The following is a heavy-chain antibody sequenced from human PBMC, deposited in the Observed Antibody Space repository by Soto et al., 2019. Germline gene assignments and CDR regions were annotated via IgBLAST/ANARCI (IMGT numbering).Heavy chain of an antibody. CDR2: IGRSGETI. D-gene: IGHD6-6*01. J-gene: IGHJ4*01. CDR1: GFTFSSFE. CDR3: ARDSRGGAARRPTFYY. V-gene: IGHV3-48*03. Sequence: EVQLAESGGGLAQPGGSLRLSCVGSGFTFSSFEMNWVRQTPGKGLEWLSYIGRSGETIYYADSVKGRFTISRDNAKSSLFLQMTGLRDEDTGSYYCARDSRGGAARRPTFYYWGRGTLVTVSS.